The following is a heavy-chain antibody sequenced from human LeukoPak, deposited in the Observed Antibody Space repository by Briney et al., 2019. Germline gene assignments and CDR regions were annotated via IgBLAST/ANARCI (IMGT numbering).Heavy chain of an antibody. CDR1: GFTFSIHW. D-gene: IGHD2-15*01. Sequence: GGSLRLSCAASGFTFSIHWMHWVRQAPGKGLVWVSRINSDGSNRNYADSVKGRFIISRDNAKNTVYLQMNSLRVEDTAVYYCARSLGGAGSYDIWGQGTMVTLSS. J-gene: IGHJ3*02. V-gene: IGHV3-74*01. CDR2: INSDGSNR. CDR3: ARSLGGAGSYDI.